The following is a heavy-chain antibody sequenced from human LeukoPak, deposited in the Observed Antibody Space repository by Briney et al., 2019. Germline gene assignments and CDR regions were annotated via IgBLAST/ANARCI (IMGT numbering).Heavy chain of an antibody. Sequence: SETLSLTCTVSGGSISSYYWSRIRQPPGKGLEWIGYIYYSGSTNYNPSLKSRVTISVDTSKNQFSLKLSSVTAADAAVYYCARVESLGYCSSTSCYTVGWFDPWGQGTLVTVSS. D-gene: IGHD2-2*02. CDR3: ARVESLGYCSSTSCYTVGWFDP. J-gene: IGHJ5*02. CDR2: IYYSGST. V-gene: IGHV4-59*01. CDR1: GGSISSYY.